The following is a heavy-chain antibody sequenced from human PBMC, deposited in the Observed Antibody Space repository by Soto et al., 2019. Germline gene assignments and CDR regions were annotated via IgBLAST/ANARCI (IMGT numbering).Heavy chain of an antibody. CDR2: MNPNSGNT. Sequence: ASVKVSCKASGGTFSSYAISWVRQATGQGLEWMGWMNPNSGNTGYAQKFQGRVTMTRNTSISTAYMELSSLRSEDTAVYYCAREKYGGYFDYWGQGTLVTVSS. D-gene: IGHD2-15*01. V-gene: IGHV1-8*02. CDR3: AREKYGGYFDY. CDR1: GGTFSSYA. J-gene: IGHJ4*02.